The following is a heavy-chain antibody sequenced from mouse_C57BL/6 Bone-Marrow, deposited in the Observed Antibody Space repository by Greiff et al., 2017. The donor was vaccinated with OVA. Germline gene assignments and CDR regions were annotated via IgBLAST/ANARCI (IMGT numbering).Heavy chain of an antibody. V-gene: IGHV7-1*01. CDR1: GFTFSDFY. D-gene: IGHD1-1*01. Sequence: EVNVVESGGGLVQSGRSLRLSCATSGFTFSDFYMEWVRQAPGKGLEWIAASRNKANDYTTEYSASVKGRFIVSRDTCQSILYLQMNAMRAEDTAIYYCARDLYYYGIHYYAMDYWGQGTSVTVSS. CDR3: ARDLYYYGIHYYAMDY. CDR2: SRNKANDYTT. J-gene: IGHJ4*01.